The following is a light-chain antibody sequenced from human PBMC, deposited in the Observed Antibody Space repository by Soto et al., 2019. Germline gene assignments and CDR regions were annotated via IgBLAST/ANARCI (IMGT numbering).Light chain of an antibody. CDR2: AAS. J-gene: IGKJ4*01. CDR1: QTISTY. CDR3: QQSYTTPLT. Sequence: DIQMTQPPSSLSASIGDRVTIPCRASQTISTYLNWYQQKPGKAPKLLIYAASNLQRGVPSRFSGSGSGTDFTLTISSLQPEDFATYYCQQSYTTPLTFGGGTKVEI. V-gene: IGKV1-39*01.